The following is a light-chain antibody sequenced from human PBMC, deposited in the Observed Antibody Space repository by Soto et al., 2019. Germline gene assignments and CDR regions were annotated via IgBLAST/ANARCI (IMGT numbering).Light chain of an antibody. CDR1: RSVSGSY. J-gene: IGKJ5*01. Sequence: EIVLTQSPGTLFLSPGERVTLSCRASRSVSGSYLAWYQQKPGQAPRVLIYSASLRATGIPDRFSGSGSGTDFSLTISRLEPEDFAVYYCQQYGSSPITFGQGTRLEIK. CDR3: QQYGSSPIT. CDR2: SAS. V-gene: IGKV3-20*01.